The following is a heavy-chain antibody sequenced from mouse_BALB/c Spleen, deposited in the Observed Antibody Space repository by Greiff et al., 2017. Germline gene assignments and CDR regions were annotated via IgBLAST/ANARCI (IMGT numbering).Heavy chain of an antibody. CDR3: ARDPYYYGSRAWYFDV. Sequence: EVHLVESGGGLVKPGGSLKLSCAASGFTFSDYYMYWVRQTPEKRLEWVATISDGGSYTYYPDSVKGRFTISRDNAKNNLYLQMSSLKSEDTAMYYCARDPYYYGSRAWYFDVWGAGTTVTVSS. CDR1: GFTFSDYY. CDR2: ISDGGSYT. V-gene: IGHV5-4*02. J-gene: IGHJ1*01. D-gene: IGHD1-1*01.